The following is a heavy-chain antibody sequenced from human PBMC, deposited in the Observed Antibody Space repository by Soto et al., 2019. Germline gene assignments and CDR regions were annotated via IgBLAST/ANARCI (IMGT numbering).Heavy chain of an antibody. CDR1: GFSFSNYG. D-gene: IGHD4-17*01. J-gene: IGHJ3*02. CDR2: IWLDGSNE. CDR3: ARPRTTVVTPLDAFDS. Sequence: QAQLVESGGGVVQPGRSLRLSCAASGFSFSNYGMHWVRQAPGKGLEWVALIWLDGSNENYADFVKGRVTISRDNFKNTLYLQMNSLRAEDTAVYYCARPRTTVVTPLDAFDSWGQGTMVTVSS. V-gene: IGHV3-33*01.